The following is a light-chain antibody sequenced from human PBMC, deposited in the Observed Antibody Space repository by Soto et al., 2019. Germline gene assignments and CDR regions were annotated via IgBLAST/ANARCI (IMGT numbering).Light chain of an antibody. J-gene: IGLJ1*01. CDR1: SSDVGGYNY. V-gene: IGLV2-14*03. CDR3: CSYTTTNTRQIV. Sequence: QSALTQPASVSGSPGQSITISCTGTSSDVGGYNYVSWYQHHPGKAPKLMIYDVSNRPSGVSNRFSGSKSGNTASLTISGLQPEDEADYSCCSYTTTNTRQIVFGTGTKVTV. CDR2: DVS.